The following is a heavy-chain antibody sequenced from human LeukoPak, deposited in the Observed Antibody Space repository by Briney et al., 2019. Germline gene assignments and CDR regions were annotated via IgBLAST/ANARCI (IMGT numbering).Heavy chain of an antibody. CDR1: GGSISSYY. D-gene: IGHD6-13*01. J-gene: IGHJ3*02. Sequence: SETLSLTCTVSGGSISSYYWSWIRQPAGKGLEWIGRIYTSGSTNYNPSLKSRVTMSVDTSKNQFSLKLSSVTAADTAVYYCARGPSIAAAGTLITFDIWGQGTMVTVSS. CDR2: IYTSGST. V-gene: IGHV4-4*07. CDR3: ARGPSIAAAGTLITFDI.